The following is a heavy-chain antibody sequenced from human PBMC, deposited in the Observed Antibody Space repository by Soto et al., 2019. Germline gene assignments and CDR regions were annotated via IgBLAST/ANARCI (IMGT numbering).Heavy chain of an antibody. CDR1: GGSISSSSYY. Sequence: QLQLQESGPGLVKPSETLSLTCTVSGGSISSSSYYWGWIRQPPGKGLEWIGSIYYSGSTYYNPSLKSRVTISVDTSKNQFSLKLSSVIAADTAVYYCARREGDNWNYGLNTWFDPWGQGTLVTVSS. V-gene: IGHV4-39*01. J-gene: IGHJ5*02. D-gene: IGHD1-7*01. CDR2: IYYSGST. CDR3: ARREGDNWNYGLNTWFDP.